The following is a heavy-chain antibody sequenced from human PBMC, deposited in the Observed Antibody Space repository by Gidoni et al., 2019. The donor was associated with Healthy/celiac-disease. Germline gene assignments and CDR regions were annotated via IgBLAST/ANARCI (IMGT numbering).Heavy chain of an antibody. CDR2: IYYSGST. J-gene: IGHJ4*02. D-gene: IGHD7-27*01. V-gene: IGHV4-39*07. CDR3: ARGLPLGSEDY. CDR1: GGSISSSSYY. Sequence: QLQLQESGPGLGKPSETLSLTCTVSGGSISSSSYYWGWIRQPPGKGLEWIGSIYYSGSTYYNPSLKSRVTISVDTSKNQFSLKLSSVTAADTAVYYCARGLPLGSEDYWGQGTLVTVSS.